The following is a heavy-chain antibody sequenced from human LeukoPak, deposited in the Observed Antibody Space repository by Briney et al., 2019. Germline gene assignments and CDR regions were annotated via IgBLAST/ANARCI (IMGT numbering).Heavy chain of an antibody. D-gene: IGHD3-10*01. CDR1: GYSFTNYW. J-gene: IGHJ4*02. V-gene: IGHV5-51*01. CDR3: ARHVGGSYYNGQDDN. CDR2: IYPDDSDT. Sequence: GESLQISCKASGYSFTNYWIGWVSQMPGKGLEWMGIIYPDDSDTRYRPSFQGQVTISADKSISTAYLQWRSLKASDTAMYYCARHVGGSYYNGQDDNWGQGTLVTVSS.